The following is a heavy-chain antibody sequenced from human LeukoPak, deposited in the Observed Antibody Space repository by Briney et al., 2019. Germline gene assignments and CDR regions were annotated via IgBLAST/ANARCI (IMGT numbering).Heavy chain of an antibody. Sequence: SQTLSLTCTVSGGSISSGGYYWSWIRQHPGKGLEWIGYIYYSGSTYYNPSLKSRVTISVDTSKNQFSLKLSSVTAADTAVYYCAREIARDGYRNFDYWGQGTLVTVSS. CDR3: AREIARDGYRNFDY. J-gene: IGHJ4*02. CDR1: GGSISSGGYY. D-gene: IGHD5-24*01. V-gene: IGHV4-31*03. CDR2: IYYSGST.